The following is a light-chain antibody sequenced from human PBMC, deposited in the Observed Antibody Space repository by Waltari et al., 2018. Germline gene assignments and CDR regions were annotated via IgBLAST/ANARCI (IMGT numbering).Light chain of an antibody. CDR1: QSISYW. CDR3: QQYYTDWT. Sequence: DIQMTPSPSTLSASVGGRVTITCRASQSISYWLAWYQQKPGKAPKLLVYKASTLESGVPSRFSGSGSGTEFTLTISSLQPDDFATYYCQQYYTDWTFGQGTKVEIK. V-gene: IGKV1-5*03. J-gene: IGKJ1*01. CDR2: KAS.